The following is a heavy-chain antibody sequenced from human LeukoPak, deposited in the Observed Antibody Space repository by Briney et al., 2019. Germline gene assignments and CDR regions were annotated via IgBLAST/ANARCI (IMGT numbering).Heavy chain of an antibody. CDR3: ARDEVVRGVILLGGMDV. V-gene: IGHV6-1*01. J-gene: IGHJ6*02. CDR2: TFYRSSWYH. Sequence: SQTISLTCAISGDSVSSDSAAWNWIRQSPSGGLEWLGRTFYRSSWYHDYAGSVKSRITINPDTSKNQFSLHLKSVTPEDTAVYYCARDEVVRGVILLGGMDVWGQGTTVTVSS. CDR1: GDSVSSDSAA. D-gene: IGHD3-10*01.